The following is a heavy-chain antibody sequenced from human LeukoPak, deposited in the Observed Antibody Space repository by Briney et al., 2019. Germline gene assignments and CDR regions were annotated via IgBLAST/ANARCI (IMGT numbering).Heavy chain of an antibody. Sequence: PSETLSLTCTVSGGSISSYYWSWIRQPPGKGLEWIGYIYYSGSTNYNPSLKSRVTISVDTSKNQFSLKLSSVTAADTAAYYCARRSAVAGYYFDYWGQGTLVTVFS. D-gene: IGHD6-19*01. CDR2: IYYSGST. CDR3: ARRSAVAGYYFDY. V-gene: IGHV4-59*08. CDR1: GGSISSYY. J-gene: IGHJ4*02.